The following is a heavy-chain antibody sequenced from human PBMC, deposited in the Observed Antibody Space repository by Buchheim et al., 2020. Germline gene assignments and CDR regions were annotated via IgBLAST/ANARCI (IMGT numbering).Heavy chain of an antibody. J-gene: IGHJ6*03. Sequence: EVQLVESGGGLVQPGGSLRLSCAASGLTFSSYWMLWVRQAPGKGLVWVSRINSDGSSTNYADSVEGRFTISRDNAKNTLYLQMNSLRAEDTAVYFCARLAIPYYYYYMDVWGKGTT. V-gene: IGHV3-74*01. CDR2: INSDGSST. D-gene: IGHD2-21*01. CDR3: ARLAIPYYYYYMDV. CDR1: GLTFSSYW.